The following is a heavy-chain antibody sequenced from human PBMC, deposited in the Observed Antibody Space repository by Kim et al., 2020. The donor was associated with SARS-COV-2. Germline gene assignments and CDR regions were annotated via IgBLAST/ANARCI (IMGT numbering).Heavy chain of an antibody. Sequence: SETLSLTCAVYGGSFSGYYWSWILQPPGKGLEWIGEINHSGSTNYNPSLKSRVPISVDTSKNQFSLKLSSVTAADTAVYYCARGYRRVYFDYWGQGTLVTVSS. V-gene: IGHV4-34*01. CDR2: INHSGST. CDR1: GGSFSGYY. J-gene: IGHJ4*02. D-gene: IGHD1-26*01. CDR3: ARGYRRVYFDY.